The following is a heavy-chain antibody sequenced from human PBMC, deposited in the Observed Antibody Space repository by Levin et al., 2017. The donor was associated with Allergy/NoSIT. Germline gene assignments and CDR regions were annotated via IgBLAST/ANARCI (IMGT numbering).Heavy chain of an antibody. V-gene: IGHV3-15*01. J-gene: IGHJ4*02. D-gene: IGHD1-26*01. Sequence: GGSLRLSCAASGFIFSNAWMDWVRQAPGKGLEWVGRIKSKTNGETTDYVAPVKGRFTISRDDSKNTLYLQMNSLRAEDTAVYYCTTEGDWSYWDWGQGTLVTVSS. CDR3: TTEGDWSYWD. CDR2: IKSKTNGETT. CDR1: GFIFSNAW.